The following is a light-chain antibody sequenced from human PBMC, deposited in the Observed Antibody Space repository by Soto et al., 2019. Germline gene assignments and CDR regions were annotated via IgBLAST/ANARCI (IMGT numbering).Light chain of an antibody. Sequence: DIQMTQSPSSLSASVGDRVTITCQASQDIRNYLNWYQQKPGKAPNLLIYDASNLRAGVPSRFSGSGSGKEFTFTIRSLQPEDIATYYCQHYDHLPPLSFGGGTKVEIK. CDR1: QDIRNY. V-gene: IGKV1-33*01. J-gene: IGKJ4*01. CDR2: DAS. CDR3: QHYDHLPPLS.